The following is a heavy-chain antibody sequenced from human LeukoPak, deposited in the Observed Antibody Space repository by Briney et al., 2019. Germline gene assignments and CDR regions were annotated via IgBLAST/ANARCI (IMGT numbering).Heavy chain of an antibody. CDR1: GFTFSSYE. V-gene: IGHV3-21*05. Sequence: PGGSLILAFSAPGFTFSSYEMTWVRQTPGRGVGWVSHFISSSRYIYYADSVKGRYTISIHNAKHSLYLQMNSLRAEDTAVYYCAKDGAPTTVVTSPLYAFDIWGQGTMVTVSS. CDR3: AKDGAPTTVVTSPLYAFDI. CDR2: FISSSRYI. J-gene: IGHJ3*02. D-gene: IGHD4-23*01.